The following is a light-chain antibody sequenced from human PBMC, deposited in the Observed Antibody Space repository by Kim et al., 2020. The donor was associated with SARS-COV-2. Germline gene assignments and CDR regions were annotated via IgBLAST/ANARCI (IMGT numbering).Light chain of an antibody. CDR3: QVWDSSSDRV. CDR2: YDS. Sequence: SYELTQPPSVSVAPGKTARITCGGNNIGSKSVHWYQQKPGQAPVLVIYYDSDRPSGIPERFSGSNSGNTATLTISSVEVGDEADYYCQVWDSSSDRVFGGGTQLTVL. CDR1: NIGSKS. V-gene: IGLV3-21*04. J-gene: IGLJ3*02.